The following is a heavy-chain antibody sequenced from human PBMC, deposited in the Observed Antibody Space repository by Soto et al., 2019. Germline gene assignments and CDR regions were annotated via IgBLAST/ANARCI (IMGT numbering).Heavy chain of an antibody. CDR2: IYYSGST. CDR1: GGSISSSSYY. D-gene: IGHD3-9*01. Sequence: SETLSLTCTVSGGSISSSSYYWGWIRQPPGKGLEWIGSIYYSGSTYYNPSLKSRVTISVDTSKNQFSLKLSSVTAADTAVYYCASSPTHSYYDLLTGYYLREPYYFDYWGQGTLVTVSS. J-gene: IGHJ4*02. V-gene: IGHV4-39*01. CDR3: ASSPTHSYYDLLTGYYLREPYYFDY.